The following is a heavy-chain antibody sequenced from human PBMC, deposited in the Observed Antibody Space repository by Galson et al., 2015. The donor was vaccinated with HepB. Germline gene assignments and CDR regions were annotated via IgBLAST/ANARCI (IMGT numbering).Heavy chain of an antibody. D-gene: IGHD3-22*01. CDR2: IWYDGNNK. J-gene: IGHJ4*02. Sequence: SLRLSCAASGFTFSNYAMRWVRQAPGKGLEWVAVIWYDGNNKYYADSVEGRFTISRDNSKNTVYLQMNCLRVEDTAVYYCARDLYDSSHNGYRNGPFDYWGQGTLVTVSS. CDR1: GFTFSNYA. CDR3: ARDLYDSSHNGYRNGPFDY. V-gene: IGHV3-33*01.